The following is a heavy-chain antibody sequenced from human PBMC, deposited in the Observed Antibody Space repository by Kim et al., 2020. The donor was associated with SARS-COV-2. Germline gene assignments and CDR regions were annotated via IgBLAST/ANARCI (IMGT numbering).Heavy chain of an antibody. Sequence: SETLSLTCTVSGGSISSSSYYWGWIRQPPGKGLEWIGSIYYSGSTYYNPSLKSRVTISVDTSKNQFSLKLSSVTAADTAVYYCARQGHDYGDYSYYYYM. CDR1: GGSISSSSYY. CDR3: ARQGHDYGDYSYYYYM. CDR2: IYYSGST. D-gene: IGHD4-17*01. V-gene: IGHV4-39*01. J-gene: IGHJ6*03.